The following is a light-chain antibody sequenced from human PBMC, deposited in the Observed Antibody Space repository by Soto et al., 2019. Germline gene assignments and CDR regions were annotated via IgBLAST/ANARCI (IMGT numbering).Light chain of an antibody. J-gene: IGKJ5*01. CDR3: QQRSNWPIT. V-gene: IGKV3-11*01. Sequence: ETVLTQSPATLSLSPGERATFPCRASQSINSYLAWFRQKPGQAPRLLIYDASSRASGIPARISGSGSGTDFTLTISCLGPEDFAVDYCQQRSNWPITFGQGTRLEI. CDR1: QSINSY. CDR2: DAS.